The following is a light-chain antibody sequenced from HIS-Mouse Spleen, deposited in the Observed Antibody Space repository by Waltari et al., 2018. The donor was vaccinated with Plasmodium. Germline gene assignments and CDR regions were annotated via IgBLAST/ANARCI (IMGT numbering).Light chain of an antibody. J-gene: IGLJ2*01. CDR3: CSYAGSYTLV. CDR1: SSHVGGYKL. V-gene: IGLV2-11*01. Sequence: QSALTQPRPVSGSPGQSLTISCTGTSSHVGGYKLVPWYQQHPGKAPKLMIYDVSKRPSGVPDRFSGSKSGNTASLTISGLQAEDEADYYCCSYAGSYTLVFGGGTKLTVL. CDR2: DVS.